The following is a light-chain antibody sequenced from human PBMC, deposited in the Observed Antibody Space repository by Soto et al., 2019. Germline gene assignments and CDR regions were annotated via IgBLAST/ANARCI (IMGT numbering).Light chain of an antibody. V-gene: IGKV1-9*01. CDR3: QQLNAS. CDR1: QGISSY. Sequence: QLTQSPSSLSASVGDRVTIPCRASQGISSYLAWFQQKAGKAPNLLIFSAYTLQTGVPSRFSGSGYGTDFTLTISSLQPEEVAAYYCQQLNASFGPGTKVEIK. CDR2: SAY. J-gene: IGKJ3*01.